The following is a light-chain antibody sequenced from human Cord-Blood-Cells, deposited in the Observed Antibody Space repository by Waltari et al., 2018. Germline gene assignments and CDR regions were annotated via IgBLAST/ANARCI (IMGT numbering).Light chain of an antibody. CDR1: QSISSW. J-gene: IGKJ2*01. CDR2: KAS. Sequence: DMQMTQSPSTLSASVGDRVTITCRASQSISSWLAWYQQKPGKAPKLLIYKASSVESGVPSRFSGSGSGTEFTLTISSLQPDDFATYYCQHSRTFGQGTKLEIK. CDR3: QHSRT. V-gene: IGKV1-5*03.